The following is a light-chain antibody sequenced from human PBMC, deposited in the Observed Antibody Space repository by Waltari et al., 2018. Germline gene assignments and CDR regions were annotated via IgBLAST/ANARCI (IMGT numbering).Light chain of an antibody. V-gene: IGKV1-39*01. CDR3: QQSYSTPPFT. CDR2: ASS. J-gene: IGKJ3*01. Sequence: IQMTQSPSSLSASVGDRVTITCRASQSISSYLNWFQQKPGKAPKLLIYASSSLQSGVPSRFSGSGSETDFTLTISSLQPEDFATYYCQQSYSTPPFTFGPGTKVDIK. CDR1: QSISSY.